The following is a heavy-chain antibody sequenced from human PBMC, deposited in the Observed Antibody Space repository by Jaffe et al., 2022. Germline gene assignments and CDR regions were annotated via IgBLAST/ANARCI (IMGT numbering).Heavy chain of an antibody. V-gene: IGHV4-38-2*01. D-gene: IGHD4-17*01. CDR2: VYHSGST. Sequence: QVQLQESGPGLVKPSETLSLTCAVSGYSISSGYYWGWIRQPPGKGLEWIGSVYHSGSTHYNPSLESRVTISVDTSKNQFSLKLNSVTAADTAVYYCARRGGHCTSAKCYDYYGDYVAYFDYWGQGILVPVSS. CDR1: GYSISSGYY. CDR3: ARRGGHCTSAKCYDYYGDYVAYFDY. J-gene: IGHJ4*02.